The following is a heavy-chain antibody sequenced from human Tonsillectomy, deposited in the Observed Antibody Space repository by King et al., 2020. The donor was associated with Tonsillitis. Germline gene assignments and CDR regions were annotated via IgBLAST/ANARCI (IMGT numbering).Heavy chain of an antibody. CDR2: INPNSGGT. Sequence: GQGLEWMGWINPNSGGTNYAQQFQGRVTMTRDTSISTAYMELSRLRSDDTAMYYCARVAYFYDTSGPLDYWGQGTLV. J-gene: IGHJ4*02. V-gene: IGHV1-2*02. D-gene: IGHD3-22*01. CDR3: ARVAYFYDTSGPLDY.